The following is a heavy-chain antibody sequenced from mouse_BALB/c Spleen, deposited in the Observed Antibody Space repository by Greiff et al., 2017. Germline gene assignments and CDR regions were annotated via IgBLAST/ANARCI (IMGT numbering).Heavy chain of an antibody. Sequence: EVQVVESGAELVKPGASVKLSCTASGFNIKDTYMHWVKQRPEQGLEWIGRIDPANGNTKYDPKFQGKATITADTSSNTAYLQLSSLTSEDTAVYYCARDYRYSLDYWGQGTSVTVSS. V-gene: IGHV14-3*02. CDR1: GFNIKDTY. CDR2: IDPANGNT. CDR3: ARDYRYSLDY. D-gene: IGHD2-14*01. J-gene: IGHJ4*01.